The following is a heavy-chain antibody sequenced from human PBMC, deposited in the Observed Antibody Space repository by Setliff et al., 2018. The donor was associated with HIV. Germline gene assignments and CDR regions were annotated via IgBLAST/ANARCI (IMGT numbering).Heavy chain of an antibody. D-gene: IGHD1-26*01. V-gene: IGHV5-51*01. CDR1: GYNFPMYY. CDR3: ARLGDSGSCFDY. Sequence: GESLKISCKGYGYNFPMYYIAWVRQMPGKGLEWMGLIYPNDSEMRYSPSFQGQVTMSADKSINTVYLQWSGLKTSDTAMYYCARLGDSGSCFDYWGQGTLVTVSS. J-gene: IGHJ4*02. CDR2: IYPNDSEM.